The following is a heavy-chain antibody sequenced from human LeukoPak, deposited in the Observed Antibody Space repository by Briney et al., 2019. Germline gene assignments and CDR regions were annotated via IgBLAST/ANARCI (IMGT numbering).Heavy chain of an antibody. Sequence: GGSLRLSCAASGFTFSSYAMSWVRQAPGKGLEWGPVISDSGGTTYYADSVKGRFTISRSNSKNTLYLQMNSLRVEDTAVYYCAKRHTLTTSFDYWGQGTLVTVSS. CDR3: AKRHTLTTSFDY. CDR1: GFTFSSYA. J-gene: IGHJ4*02. CDR2: ISDSGGTT. D-gene: IGHD4-17*01. V-gene: IGHV3-23*01.